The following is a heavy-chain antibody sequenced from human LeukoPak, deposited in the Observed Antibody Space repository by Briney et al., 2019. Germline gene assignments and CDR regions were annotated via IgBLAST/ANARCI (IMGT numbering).Heavy chain of an antibody. D-gene: IGHD3-22*01. J-gene: IGHJ6*03. CDR2: ISAYNGNT. CDR1: GYTFTSYG. CDR3: ASLSSGYYPSSKRDYYYYYMDV. Sequence: GASVKVSCKASGYTFTSYGISWVRQAPGQGLEWMGWISAYNGNTNYAQKLQGRVTMTTDTSTSTAYMELRSLRSDDTAVYYCASLSSGYYPSSKRDYYYYYMDVWGKGTTVTVSS. V-gene: IGHV1-18*01.